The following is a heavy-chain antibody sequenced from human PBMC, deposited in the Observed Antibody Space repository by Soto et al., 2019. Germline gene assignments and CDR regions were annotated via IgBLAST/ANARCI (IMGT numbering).Heavy chain of an antibody. D-gene: IGHD3-22*01. CDR2: ISAYNGNT. CDR3: ARAGHYYDSSGYAN. J-gene: IGHJ4*02. V-gene: IGHV1-18*01. CDR1: GYSFATSG. Sequence: ASVKVSCKASGYSFATSGISGVLQSPGQWRDWMGCISAYNGNTNYEQKLQDRVTMTTDTSTSTAYLELRSLRSDDTAVYYCARAGHYYDSSGYANWGQGTLVTVS.